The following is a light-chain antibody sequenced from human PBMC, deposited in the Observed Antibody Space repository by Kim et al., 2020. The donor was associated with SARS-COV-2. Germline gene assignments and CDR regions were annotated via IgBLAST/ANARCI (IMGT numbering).Light chain of an antibody. V-gene: IGLV1-47*01. CDR2: RNN. J-gene: IGLJ3*02. Sequence: GQMVTISCSGSSSNVERNNESWYQQVPGTAPKVLIYRNNKRPPGVPDGFSGSKSGTSASLAISGLRSEDEADYYCAAWDDSLSGRVFGGGTQLTVL. CDR3: AAWDDSLSGRV. CDR1: SSNVERNN.